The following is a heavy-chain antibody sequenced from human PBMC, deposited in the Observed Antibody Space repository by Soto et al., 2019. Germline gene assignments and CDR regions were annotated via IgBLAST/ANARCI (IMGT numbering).Heavy chain of an antibody. CDR1: GASVSSAEHY. J-gene: IGHJ4*02. V-gene: IGHV4-30-4*01. CDR2: TYYSGGS. Sequence: SETLSLTCTVSGASVSSAEHYWSWIRQPPGKGLEWIGYTYYSGGSYYNASLQRRVSISVDTSQNQFSLKLTSVTAADTAVYYCARLSGYDPAGAADKWGPGILVTVSS. D-gene: IGHD5-12*01. CDR3: ARLSGYDPAGAADK.